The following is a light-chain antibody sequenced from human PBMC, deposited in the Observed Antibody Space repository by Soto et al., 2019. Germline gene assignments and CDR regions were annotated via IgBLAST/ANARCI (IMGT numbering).Light chain of an antibody. CDR1: STDFVSYNR. V-gene: IGLV2-18*02. J-gene: IGLJ1*01. CDR2: EAS. CDR3: SSYTDTKSLV. Sequence: SVLTQPPSVSVSPGQSGTISCPGTSTDFVSYNRVSWYQQPPGTAPKLIIYEASNRPSGVPDRFSGSKSGNTASLTVSALQAEDEADYYCSSYTDTKSLVFGTGTKVTVL.